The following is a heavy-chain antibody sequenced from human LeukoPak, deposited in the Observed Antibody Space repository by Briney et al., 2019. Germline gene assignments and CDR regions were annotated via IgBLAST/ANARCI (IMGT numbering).Heavy chain of an antibody. Sequence: GGSLRLSCAASGFTFSSSAMSWVRQAPGKGLEWVSVISGSGGSTYYADSVKGRFTISRDNSKNTLYLQMNSLRAEDTAVYYCAKDPTLFNVDAKTMGYWGQGTLVTVSS. CDR3: AKDPTLFNVDAKTMGY. CDR1: GFTFSSSA. D-gene: IGHD4/OR15-4a*01. J-gene: IGHJ4*02. CDR2: ISGSGGST. V-gene: IGHV3-23*01.